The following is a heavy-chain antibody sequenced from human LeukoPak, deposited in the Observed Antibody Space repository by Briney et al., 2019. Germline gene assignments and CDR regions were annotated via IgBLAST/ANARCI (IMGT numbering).Heavy chain of an antibody. V-gene: IGHV1-8*01. CDR2: INPNSGNR. D-gene: IGHD5-12*01. Sequence: ASVKVSCKASGYTFTSLDINWVRPATGQGLEWMGWINPNSGNRGYAQQFQGRVTITRDTSISTVYMELSSLRSEDTAVYYCAKDDNRLATIDAFDIWGQGAMVTVSS. J-gene: IGHJ3*02. CDR1: GYTFTSLD. CDR3: AKDDNRLATIDAFDI.